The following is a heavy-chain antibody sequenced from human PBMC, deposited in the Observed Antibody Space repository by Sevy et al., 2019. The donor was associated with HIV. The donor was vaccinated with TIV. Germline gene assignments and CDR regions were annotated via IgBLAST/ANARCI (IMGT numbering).Heavy chain of an antibody. CDR3: ARVKAGTSRRSNYYYYYGMDV. V-gene: IGHV1-69*13. J-gene: IGHJ6*02. Sequence: ASVKVSCKASGGTFRQFPISWVRQAPGQGLEWMGGIIPIFGTANYAQKFQGRVTITADESTSTAYMELSSLRSEDTAVYYCARVKAGTSRRSNYYYYYGMDVWGQGTTVTVSS. CDR2: IIPIFGTA. D-gene: IGHD1-1*01. CDR1: GGTFRQFP.